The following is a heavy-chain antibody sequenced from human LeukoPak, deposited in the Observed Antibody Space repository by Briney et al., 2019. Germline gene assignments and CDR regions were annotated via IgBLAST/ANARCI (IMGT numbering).Heavy chain of an antibody. CDR3: ARAGIAAAGKLD. CDR1: GFTFSNFA. CDR2: ISSNGGRT. V-gene: IGHV3-23*01. Sequence: GGSLRLSCATSGFTFSNFAMNWVRQAPGKGLEWVSVISSNGGRTYYANSVKGRFTVSRDNSKNMLYLRMNTLRAEDTAVYYCARAGIAAAGKLDWGQGTLVTVSS. D-gene: IGHD6-13*01. J-gene: IGHJ4*02.